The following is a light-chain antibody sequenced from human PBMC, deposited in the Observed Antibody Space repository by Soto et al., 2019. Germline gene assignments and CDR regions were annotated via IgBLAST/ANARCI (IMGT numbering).Light chain of an antibody. CDR3: MQALQTPPT. Sequence: DIVMTQSLLSLPVTPGEPASISCRSSQSLLHSNGYNYLDWYLQKPGQSPQLLIYLGSNRASGVPDRFSGSGSGXDFTXXISRXEXXXXXXXYCMQALQTPPTFGQGTKLEIK. CDR1: QSLLHSNGYNY. CDR2: LGS. J-gene: IGKJ2*01. V-gene: IGKV2-28*01.